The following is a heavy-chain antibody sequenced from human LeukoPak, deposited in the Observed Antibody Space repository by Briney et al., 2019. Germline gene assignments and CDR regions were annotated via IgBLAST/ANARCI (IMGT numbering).Heavy chain of an antibody. D-gene: IGHD1-26*01. CDR1: GYTFTNYW. Sequence: GESLKISCKGSGYTFTNYWIGWVRQMPGKGLEWMGTIYPGDSDTKYSPSFQGQITISADKSISTAYLQWSSLKASDTAMYYCARKGCGSLSCSNYYYYHMDVWGKGTTVTVSS. CDR2: IYPGDSDT. J-gene: IGHJ6*03. V-gene: IGHV5-51*01. CDR3: ARKGCGSLSCSNYYYYHMDV.